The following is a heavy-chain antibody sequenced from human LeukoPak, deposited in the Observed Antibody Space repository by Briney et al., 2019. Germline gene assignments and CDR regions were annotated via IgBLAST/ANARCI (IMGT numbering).Heavy chain of an antibody. CDR3: ASSRYCSSTSCYASEY. CDR1: GYTFTSYG. D-gene: IGHD2-2*01. CDR2: ISAYNGNT. J-gene: IGHJ4*02. V-gene: IGHV1-18*01. Sequence: ASVKVSCKASGYTFTSYGISWVRQAPGQGLEWMGWISAYNGNTNYAQKLQGRATMTTDTSTSTAYMELRSLRSDDTAVYYCASSRYCSSTSCYASEYWGQRTLVTVSS.